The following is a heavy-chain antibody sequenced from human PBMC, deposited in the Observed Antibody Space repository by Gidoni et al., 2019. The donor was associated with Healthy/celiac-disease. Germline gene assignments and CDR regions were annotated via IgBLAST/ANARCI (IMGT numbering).Heavy chain of an antibody. CDR3: ARENGDYRDFDY. J-gene: IGHJ4*02. D-gene: IGHD4-17*01. CDR1: AYTFSNYY. V-gene: IGHV1-46*01. Sequence: QVPLVQSGAEVKKPGASVKVSCKASAYTFSNYYIHWVRQAPGQGLEWMGIINPRGGRASYAQNFQGRVAMTRDTSTSTVYMELISLRSEDTATYFCARENGDYRDFDYWGQGTQVTVSS. CDR2: INPRGGRA.